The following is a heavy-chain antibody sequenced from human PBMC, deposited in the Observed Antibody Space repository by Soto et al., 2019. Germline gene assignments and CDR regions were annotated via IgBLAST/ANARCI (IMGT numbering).Heavy chain of an antibody. CDR3: ARELEPHREYYYYYGMDV. D-gene: IGHD1-1*01. CDR2: ISYDGSNK. Sequence: GGSLRLSCAASGFTFSSYAMHWVRQAPGKGLEWVAVISYDGSNKYYADSVKGRFTISRDNSKNTLYLQMNSLRAEDTAVYYCARELEPHREYYYYYGMDVWGQGTTVTVSS. CDR1: GFTFSSYA. V-gene: IGHV3-30-3*01. J-gene: IGHJ6*02.